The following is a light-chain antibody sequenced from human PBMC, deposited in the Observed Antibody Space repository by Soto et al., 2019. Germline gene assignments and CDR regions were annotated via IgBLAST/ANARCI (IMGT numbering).Light chain of an antibody. J-gene: IGLJ1*01. Sequence: QSVLTQRASVSVPPRQSITISCSGTCGLFAGYNIVSGYQQHPWKAPNVIIYVCITRSSAFSARLSGSASGVTASLTISGLQAEDVAEYYFCSYVGATTYVFGSGTKVPVL. V-gene: IGLV2-23*01. CDR3: CSYVGATTYV. CDR1: CGLFAGYNI. CDR2: VCI.